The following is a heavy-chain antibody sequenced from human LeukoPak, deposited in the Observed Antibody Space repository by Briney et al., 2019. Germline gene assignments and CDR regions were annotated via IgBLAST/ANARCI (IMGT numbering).Heavy chain of an antibody. D-gene: IGHD4-11*01. V-gene: IGHV3-7*05. J-gene: IGHJ4*02. Sequence: GGSLRLSCAASGFTFSSYWMSWVRQAPAKGLAWVANIKEGGCEKYYVDSVKGRFTISRDNAKNSLYLEVNSLRAEDTAVYYCGRVAYGNYVWGQGALVTVSS. CDR2: IKEGGCEK. CDR3: GRVAYGNYV. CDR1: GFTFSSYW.